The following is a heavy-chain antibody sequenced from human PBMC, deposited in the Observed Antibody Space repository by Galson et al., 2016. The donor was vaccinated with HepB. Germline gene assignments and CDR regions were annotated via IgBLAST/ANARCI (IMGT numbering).Heavy chain of an antibody. Sequence: SETLSLTCVVYRASLNNSYWSWVRQPPGKGLEWLGEITHSGDINYNPSLKSRVTMSADTSSSQFSLKMTSVTAADTAMYYCATLERRPSGHYYFDSWGQGTLVTVSS. CDR2: ITHSGDI. V-gene: IGHV4-34*01. J-gene: IGHJ4*02. CDR1: RASLNNSY. D-gene: IGHD3-22*01. CDR3: ATLERRPSGHYYFDS.